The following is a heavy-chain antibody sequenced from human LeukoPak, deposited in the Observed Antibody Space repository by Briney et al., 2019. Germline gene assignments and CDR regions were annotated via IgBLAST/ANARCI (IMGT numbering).Heavy chain of an antibody. CDR2: IIPNSGGT. CDR3: ARYYYDSSVYFDY. V-gene: IGHV1-2*02. Sequence: ASVKVSCKASGGTFSSYAISWVRQAPGQGLEWMGRIIPNSGGTNYAQKFQGRVTMTRDTSISTDYMELSRLRSDDTAVYYCARYYYDSSVYFDYWGQGTLVTVSS. CDR1: GGTFSSYA. J-gene: IGHJ4*02. D-gene: IGHD3-22*01.